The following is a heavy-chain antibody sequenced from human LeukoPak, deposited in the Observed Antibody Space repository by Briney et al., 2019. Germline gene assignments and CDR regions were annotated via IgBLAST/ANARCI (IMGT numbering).Heavy chain of an antibody. Sequence: PSETLSLTCAVSGGSVSGHYWDWIRQPPGKGLEWIGYIYASGSANYHPSLKSRVTISLDTSENHVSLRLTFKDTAVYYCAREAPGGSGWTYFDYWGQGSLVTVSS. D-gene: IGHD6-19*01. V-gene: IGHV4-59*02. J-gene: IGHJ4*02. CDR2: IYASGSA. CDR1: GGSVSGHY. CDR3: AREAPGGSGWTYFDY.